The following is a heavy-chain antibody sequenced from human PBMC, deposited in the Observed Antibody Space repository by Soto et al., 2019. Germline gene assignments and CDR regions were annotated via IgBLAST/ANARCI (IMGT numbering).Heavy chain of an antibody. D-gene: IGHD2-21*02. CDR1: GGTFSSYA. CDR2: IIPIFGTA. Sequence: GASVKVSCKASGGTFSSYAISWVRQAPGQGLEWMGGIIPIFGTANYAQKFQGRVTITADESTSTAYMELSSLRSEDTAVYYCARGRIVVVTAILNYYYGMDVWGQGTTVTVS. J-gene: IGHJ6*02. V-gene: IGHV1-69*13. CDR3: ARGRIVVVTAILNYYYGMDV.